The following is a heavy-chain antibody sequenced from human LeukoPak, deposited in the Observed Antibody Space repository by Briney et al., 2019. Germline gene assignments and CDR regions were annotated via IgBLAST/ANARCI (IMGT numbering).Heavy chain of an antibody. CDR1: GGSISSYY. D-gene: IGHD5-18*01. CDR2: IYYSGST. V-gene: IGHV4-59*08. Sequence: SETLSLTCTVSGGSISSYYWSSIRQPPGKGLEWIGYIYYSGSTNYNPSLKSRVTISVDTSKNQFSLKLSSVTAADTAVYYCATLSRAGYSYGYHLDYWGQGTLVTVSS. CDR3: ATLSRAGYSYGYHLDY. J-gene: IGHJ4*02.